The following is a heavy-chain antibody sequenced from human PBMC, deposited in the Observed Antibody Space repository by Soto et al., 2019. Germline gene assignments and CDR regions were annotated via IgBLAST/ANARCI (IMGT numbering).Heavy chain of an antibody. D-gene: IGHD2-2*01. V-gene: IGHV3-33*01. CDR3: ARGEGQLLSEY. Sequence: QVQLVESGGGVVQPGRSLRLSCAASGFTFSRYDMHWVRQAPGKGLEWVAVIWSEGRNKYYADSLKGRFTISRDNSKNTVYLQMDSLRAEDTAVYYCARGEGQLLSEYWGQGTLVSVSS. J-gene: IGHJ4*02. CDR2: IWSEGRNK. CDR1: GFTFSRYD.